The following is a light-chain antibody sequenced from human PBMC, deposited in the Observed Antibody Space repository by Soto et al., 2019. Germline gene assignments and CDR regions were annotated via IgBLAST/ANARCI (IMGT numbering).Light chain of an antibody. CDR2: DAS. V-gene: IGKV3-11*01. CDR3: QQRSNWPVT. CDR1: QSVSSY. J-gene: IGKJ1*01. Sequence: EIVLTQSPATLSLSPGERATLSCRASQSVSSYLAWYQQKPGQAPRLLIYDASNRAPGIPARFSGSGSGKDFTHTISSVEPEEFAVDYCQQRSNWPVTFGQGTRVEIK.